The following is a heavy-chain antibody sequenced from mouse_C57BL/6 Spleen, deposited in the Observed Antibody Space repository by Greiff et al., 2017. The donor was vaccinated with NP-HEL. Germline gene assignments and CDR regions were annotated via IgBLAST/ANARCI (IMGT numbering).Heavy chain of an antibody. Sequence: EVKLMESGGGLVKPGGSLKLSCAASGFTFSDYGMHWVRQAPEKGLEWVAYISSGSSTIYYADTVKGRFTISRDNAKNTLFLQMTSLRSEDTAMYYCARGQDYYGSTAWFAYWGQGTLVTVSA. CDR3: ARGQDYYGSTAWFAY. V-gene: IGHV5-17*01. J-gene: IGHJ3*01. CDR2: ISSGSSTI. D-gene: IGHD1-1*01. CDR1: GFTFSDYG.